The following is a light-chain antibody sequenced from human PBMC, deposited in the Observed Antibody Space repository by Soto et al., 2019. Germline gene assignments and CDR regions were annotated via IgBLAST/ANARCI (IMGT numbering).Light chain of an antibody. Sequence: QSVLTQPAPVSGSPGQSITISCTGTSSDVGGYNYVSWYQQHPGKAPKLMIYDVSNRPSGVSNRFSGSKSGNTASLTISGLQAEDEADYYCSSSTSSSTPYVFGTGTKVTVL. CDR2: DVS. J-gene: IGLJ1*01. CDR3: SSSTSSSTPYV. CDR1: SSDVGGYNY. V-gene: IGLV2-14*01.